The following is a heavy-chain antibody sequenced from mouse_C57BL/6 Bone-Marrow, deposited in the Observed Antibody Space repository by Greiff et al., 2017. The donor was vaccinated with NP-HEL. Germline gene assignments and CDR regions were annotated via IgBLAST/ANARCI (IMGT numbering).Heavy chain of an antibody. D-gene: IGHD4-1*01. CDR1: GYTFTSYW. V-gene: IGHV1-74*01. Sequence: QVQLQQPGAELVKPGASVKVSCKASGYTFTSYWMHWVKQRPGQGLEWIGRIHPSDSDTNYNQKFKGKATLTVDKSSSTAYMQLSSLTSEDAAVYYCATEIELGDFDYWGQGTTLTVSS. CDR2: IHPSDSDT. J-gene: IGHJ2*01. CDR3: ATEIELGDFDY.